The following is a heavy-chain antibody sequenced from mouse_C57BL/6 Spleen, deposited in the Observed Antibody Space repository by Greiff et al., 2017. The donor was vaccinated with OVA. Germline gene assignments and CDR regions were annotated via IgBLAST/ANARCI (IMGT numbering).Heavy chain of an antibody. J-gene: IGHJ2*01. D-gene: IGHD5-1*01. V-gene: IGHV1-69*01. Sequence: QVQLQQPGAELVMPGASVKLSCKASGYTFTSYWMHWVKQRPGQGLEWIGEIDPSDSYTNYNPQFKGKSTLTVDKSSSTSYMQLSSLTSEDSAVYYCARLPFDYWGQGTTLTVSS. CDR3: ARLPFDY. CDR1: GYTFTSYW. CDR2: IDPSDSYT.